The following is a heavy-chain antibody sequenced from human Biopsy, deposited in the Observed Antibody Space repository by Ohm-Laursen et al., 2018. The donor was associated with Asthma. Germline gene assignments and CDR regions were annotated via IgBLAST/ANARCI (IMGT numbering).Heavy chain of an antibody. J-gene: IGHJ6*02. V-gene: IGHV1-18*01. CDR2: ISVYNGNT. Sequence: SVKVSCNTSGYTFNSAGITWVRQAPGQGLEWMGWISVYNGNTKVAQKLQDRVTMIIDTSTSTAYMELRSLRSDDTAVYFCARAVDYSHYYGIDVWGQGTTVTVS. CDR3: ARAVDYSHYYGIDV. CDR1: GYTFNSAG. D-gene: IGHD3-10*01.